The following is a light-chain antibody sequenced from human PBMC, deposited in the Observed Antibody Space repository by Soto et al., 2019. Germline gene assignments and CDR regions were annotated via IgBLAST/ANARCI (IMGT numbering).Light chain of an antibody. CDR3: QKYKSAPYT. J-gene: IGKJ3*01. CDR1: QGITNS. Sequence: DIQMTQSPSSLSASVGDRVTITCRASQGITNSLAWYQQKPGKGPTLLIYAASTLQSGVPSRFSGSGSGTDFTLTISSLQPEDVATYYCQKYKSAPYTFGRGTKVDIX. V-gene: IGKV1-27*01. CDR2: AAS.